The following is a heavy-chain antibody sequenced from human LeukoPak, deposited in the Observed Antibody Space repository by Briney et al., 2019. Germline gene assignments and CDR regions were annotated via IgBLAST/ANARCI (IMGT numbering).Heavy chain of an antibody. CDR1: GGSINSYY. CDR2: INHSGST. Sequence: SETLSLTCTVSGGSINSYYWSWIRQPPGKGLEWIGEINHSGSTNYNPSLKSRVTISVDTSKNQFSLKLSSVTAADTAVYYCARGPDCSGGSCYTGLHWGQGTLVTVSS. J-gene: IGHJ4*02. V-gene: IGHV4-34*01. D-gene: IGHD2-15*01. CDR3: ARGPDCSGGSCYTGLH.